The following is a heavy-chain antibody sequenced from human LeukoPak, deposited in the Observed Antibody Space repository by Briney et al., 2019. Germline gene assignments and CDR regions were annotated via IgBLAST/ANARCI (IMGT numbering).Heavy chain of an antibody. V-gene: IGHV3-74*01. CDR1: GFTFSSHL. Sequence: GGSLRLSCAASGFTFSSHLMHWVRQAPGKGLAWVSRISSDGTYTNYADSVKGRFTISRDNSKNTLYLQMNSLRAEDTAVYYCAKDSAVAGTGFDYWGQGTLVTVSS. D-gene: IGHD6-19*01. CDR2: ISSDGTYT. J-gene: IGHJ4*02. CDR3: AKDSAVAGTGFDY.